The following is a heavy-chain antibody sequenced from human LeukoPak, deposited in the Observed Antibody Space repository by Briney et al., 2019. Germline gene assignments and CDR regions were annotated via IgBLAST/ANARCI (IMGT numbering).Heavy chain of an antibody. J-gene: IGHJ4*02. CDR1: GGTFSSYA. CDR2: IIPIFGTA. V-gene: IGHV1-69*05. CDR3: ARVGPSAPLYGDYGNYFDY. D-gene: IGHD4-17*01. Sequence: GSSVKVSCKASGGTFSSYAISWVRQAPGQGLEWMGRIIPIFGTANYAQKFQGRVTITTDESTSTAYMELSSLRSEDTAVYYCARVGPSAPLYGDYGNYFDYWGQGTLVTVSS.